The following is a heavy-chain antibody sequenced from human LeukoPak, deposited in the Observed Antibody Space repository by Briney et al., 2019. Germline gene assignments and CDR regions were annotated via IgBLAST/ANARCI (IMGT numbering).Heavy chain of an antibody. D-gene: IGHD2-21*01. J-gene: IGHJ6*03. CDR3: ARAGAYFRPMDV. Sequence: ASVKVSCKASGYTFTGYYMHWVRQAPRQGLEWMGWISAYNGNTNYAQKLQGRVTMTTDTSTSTAYMELRSLRSDDTAVYYCARAGAYFRPMDVWGKGTTVTVSS. V-gene: IGHV1-18*04. CDR1: GYTFTGYY. CDR2: ISAYNGNT.